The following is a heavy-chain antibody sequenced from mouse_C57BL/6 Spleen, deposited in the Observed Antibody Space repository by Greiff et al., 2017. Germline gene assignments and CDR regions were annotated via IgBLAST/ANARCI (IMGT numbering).Heavy chain of an antibody. CDR1: GFTFSSYA. CDR3: GSLFDDGYPDWYFDV. Sequence: EVQVVESGGGLVKPGGSLKLSCAASGFTFSSYAMSWVRQTPEKRLEWVATISDGGSYTYYPDNVKGRFTISRDNAKNNLYLQMSPLKSEDTAMYYCGSLFDDGYPDWYFDVWGTGTTVTVSS. J-gene: IGHJ1*03. CDR2: ISDGGSYT. D-gene: IGHD2-3*01. V-gene: IGHV5-4*01.